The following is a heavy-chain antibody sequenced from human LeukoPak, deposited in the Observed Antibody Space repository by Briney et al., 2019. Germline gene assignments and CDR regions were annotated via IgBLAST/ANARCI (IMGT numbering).Heavy chain of an antibody. Sequence: SVKVSRKASGGTFSSYAISWVRQAPGQGLEWMGGIIPIFGTANYAQKFQGRVTITTDESTSTAYMELSSLRSEDTAVYYCARAAYYQNWFDPWGQGTLVTVSS. CDR1: GGTFSSYA. CDR3: ARAAYYQNWFDP. CDR2: IIPIFGTA. D-gene: IGHD3-10*01. V-gene: IGHV1-69*05. J-gene: IGHJ5*02.